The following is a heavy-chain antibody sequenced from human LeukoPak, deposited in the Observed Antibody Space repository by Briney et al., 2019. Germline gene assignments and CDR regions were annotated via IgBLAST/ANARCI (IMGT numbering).Heavy chain of an antibody. J-gene: IGHJ4*02. CDR1: GDSISSYY. V-gene: IGHV4-59*01. Sequence: SETLSLTCTVSGDSISSYYWSWIRQPPGKGLEWIGYIYYSGSTNYNPSLKSRVTISVDTFKNQFSLKLSSVTAADTAVYYCARERGRFGVDYWGQGTLVTVSS. CDR3: ARERGRFGVDY. CDR2: IYYSGST. D-gene: IGHD3-10*01.